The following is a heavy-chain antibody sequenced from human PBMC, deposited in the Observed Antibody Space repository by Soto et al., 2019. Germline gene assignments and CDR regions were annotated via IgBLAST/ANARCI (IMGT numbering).Heavy chain of an antibody. CDR1: GGSVSSGSDY. V-gene: IGHV4-61*01. D-gene: IGHD3-22*01. CDR3: AKQGYYEYFQY. Sequence: PSETLSLTCTVSGGSVSSGSDYWSWIRQPPGKGLEWIAYIYHSGSTNYNPSLKSRVTISVDTSKNQFSLNLRSVTAADTAVYYCAKQGYYEYFQYWGQGTLVTVSS. J-gene: IGHJ4*01. CDR2: IYHSGST.